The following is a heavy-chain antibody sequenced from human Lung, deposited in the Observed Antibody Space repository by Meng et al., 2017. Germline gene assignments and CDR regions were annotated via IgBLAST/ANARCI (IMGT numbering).Heavy chain of an antibody. CDR1: VCTYGSRIG. J-gene: IGHJ4*02. CDR3: ARPGLWLDPQNFDY. CDR2: IYHSGST. D-gene: IGHD6-19*01. V-gene: IGHV4-4*02. Sequence: VQVRVVGPRLETSSGTSSQPAAVSVCTYGSRIGWRWPRQPPGRGLGWIGKIYHSGSTNYNPSLKRLVTISVDKSKNQFSLKLSSVTAADTAVYYCARPGLWLDPQNFDYWGQGTLVTVSS.